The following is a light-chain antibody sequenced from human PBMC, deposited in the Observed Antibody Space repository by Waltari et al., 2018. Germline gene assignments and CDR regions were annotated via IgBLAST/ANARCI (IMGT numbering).Light chain of an antibody. V-gene: IGLV1-47*02. Sequence: QSVLTQPPSTSGTPGQRFIIPCSGSSSNIGSNYVFWYQQLPGTAPKLLIYNNHQRPSGVPDRFSGSRSGTSASLAISGLRSEDESDYYCAAWDDSLSGLLFGGGTKLTVL. CDR1: SSNIGSNY. CDR3: AAWDDSLSGLL. CDR2: NNH. J-gene: IGLJ2*01.